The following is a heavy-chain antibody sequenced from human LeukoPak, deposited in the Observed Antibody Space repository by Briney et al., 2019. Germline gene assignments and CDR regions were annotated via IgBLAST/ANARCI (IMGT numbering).Heavy chain of an antibody. Sequence: GGSLRLSCAASGFTFANYALTWVRQAPGKGLEWVSTVSGGGGVTYYADSVKGRFTISRDNAKNSLYLQMNSLRAEDTAVYYCARLKNMYYYDSSGYRDYWGQGTLVTVSS. V-gene: IGHV3-23*01. CDR2: VSGGGGVT. D-gene: IGHD3-22*01. CDR3: ARLKNMYYYDSSGYRDY. J-gene: IGHJ4*02. CDR1: GFTFANYA.